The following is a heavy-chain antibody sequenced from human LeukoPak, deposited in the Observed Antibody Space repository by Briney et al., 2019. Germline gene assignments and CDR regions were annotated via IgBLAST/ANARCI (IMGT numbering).Heavy chain of an antibody. CDR1: GGSFSSYY. J-gene: IGHJ4*02. V-gene: IGHV4-34*01. D-gene: IGHD5/OR15-5a*01. Sequence: SETLSLTCAVYGGSFSSYYWSWIRQPPGKGLEWIGEINHSGSTNYNPSLKSRVTISVDTSKNQFSLKLSSVTAADTAVYYCAREGVSVTNFEYWGQGTLVTVSS. CDR2: INHSGST. CDR3: AREGVSVTNFEY.